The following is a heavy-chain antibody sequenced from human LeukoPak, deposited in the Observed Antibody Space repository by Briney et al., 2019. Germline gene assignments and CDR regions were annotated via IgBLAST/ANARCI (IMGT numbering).Heavy chain of an antibody. J-gene: IGHJ6*03. CDR2: IKQDGSEK. Sequence: GSLRLSCVASGFTFSSYWMSWVRQAPGKGLEWVANIKQDGSEKYYVDSVKGRFTISRDNAKNSLYLQMNSLRAEDTAVYYCARDPTLYNPAPYFFYMDVWGKGTTVTVSS. V-gene: IGHV3-7*01. CDR3: ARDPTLYNPAPYFFYMDV. CDR1: GFTFSSYW. D-gene: IGHD5-24*01.